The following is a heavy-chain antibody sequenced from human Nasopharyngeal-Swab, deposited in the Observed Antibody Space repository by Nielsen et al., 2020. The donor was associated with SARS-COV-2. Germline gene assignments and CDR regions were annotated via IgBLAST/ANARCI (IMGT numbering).Heavy chain of an antibody. D-gene: IGHD5-24*01. Sequence: GESLKISCAASGFTFSSYSMNWVRQAPGKGLEWVSYISSSSSTIYYADSVRGRFTISRDNAKNSLYLQMNSLRAEDTAVYYCASRYNLDYWGRGTLVTVSS. CDR2: ISSSSSTI. J-gene: IGHJ4*02. CDR1: GFTFSSYS. CDR3: ASRYNLDY. V-gene: IGHV3-48*01.